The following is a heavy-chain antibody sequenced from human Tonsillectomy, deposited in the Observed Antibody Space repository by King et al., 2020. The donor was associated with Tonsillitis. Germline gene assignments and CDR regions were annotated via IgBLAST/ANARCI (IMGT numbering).Heavy chain of an antibody. CDR2: ISYDGSNK. CDR3: ARDVVIYTVTTGYYFDY. Sequence: VQLVESGGGVVQPGRSLRLSCAASGFTFSSYAMHWVRQAPGKGLEWVAVISYDGSNKYYADSVKGRFTISRDNSKNTLYLQMNSLRAEDTAVYYCARDVVIYTVTTGYYFDYWGQGTLVTVSS. CDR1: GFTFSSYA. D-gene: IGHD4-17*01. J-gene: IGHJ4*02. V-gene: IGHV3-30-3*01.